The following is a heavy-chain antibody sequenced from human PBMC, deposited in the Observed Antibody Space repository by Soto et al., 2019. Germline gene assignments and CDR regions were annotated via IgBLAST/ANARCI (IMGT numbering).Heavy chain of an antibody. D-gene: IGHD2-2*01. J-gene: IGHJ6*02. CDR2: IIPVFGTT. V-gene: IGHV1-69*13. CDR1: GGTFSNYT. Sequence: GASVKVSCKASGGTFSNYTISWVRQAPGQGLEWMGGIIPVFGTTDYEQKFQGRVTITADGSTSTAYMKLSSLRSADTAVYYCARYSPYIVVRKPTGNQHYYGMDVWGQGTTLTVSS. CDR3: ARYSPYIVVRKPTGNQHYYGMDV.